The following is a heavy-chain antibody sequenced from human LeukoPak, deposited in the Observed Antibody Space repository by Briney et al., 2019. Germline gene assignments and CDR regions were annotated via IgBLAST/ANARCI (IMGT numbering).Heavy chain of an antibody. Sequence: ASETLSLTCTVSGGSISSGGYYWSRIRQHPGKGLEWIGYIYYSGSTYYNPSLKSRVTISVDTSKNQFSLKLSSVTAADTAVYYCARNHGALFDYWGQGTLVTVSS. V-gene: IGHV4-31*03. J-gene: IGHJ4*02. D-gene: IGHD1-14*01. CDR3: ARNHGALFDY. CDR2: IYYSGST. CDR1: GGSISSGGYY.